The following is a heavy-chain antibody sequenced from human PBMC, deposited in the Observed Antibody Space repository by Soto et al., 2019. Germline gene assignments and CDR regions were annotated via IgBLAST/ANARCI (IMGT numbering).Heavy chain of an antibody. J-gene: IGHJ3*02. D-gene: IGHD3-10*01. Sequence: SQTLSLTCAISGDSVSSNSAAWDWIRQSPSRGLEWLGRTYYRSKWHNDYAVSVKSRITINPDTSKNQFSLQLNSVTPEDTAVYYCARAVRVRGVIILDAFDIWGQGTMVTVSS. V-gene: IGHV6-1*01. CDR3: ARAVRVRGVIILDAFDI. CDR1: GDSVSSNSAA. CDR2: TYYRSKWHN.